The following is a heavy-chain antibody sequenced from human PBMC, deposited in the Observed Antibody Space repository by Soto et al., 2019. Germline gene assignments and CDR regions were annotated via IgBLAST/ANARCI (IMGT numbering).Heavy chain of an antibody. CDR2: ISHSGST. CDR1: GYSISSGYY. Sequence: SETLSLTCAVSGYSISSGYYWGWIRQPPGKGLEWIGSISHSGSTFYNPSLKSRVTISVDTSKNQFSVKLNSVTAADTAVYYCARPIVGATTGCDYWGLGTLVTVSS. D-gene: IGHD1-26*01. CDR3: ARPIVGATTGCDY. V-gene: IGHV4-38-2*01. J-gene: IGHJ4*02.